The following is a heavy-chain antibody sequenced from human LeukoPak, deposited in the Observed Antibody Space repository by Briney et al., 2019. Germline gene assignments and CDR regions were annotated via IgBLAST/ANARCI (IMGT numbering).Heavy chain of an antibody. CDR3: ASVKDLNWFDP. CDR1: GGSFSGYY. Sequence: SETLSLTCAVYGGSFSGYYWSWIRQPPGKGLEWIGEINHSGSTNYNPSLKSRVTISVDTSKNQFSLKLSSVTAADTAVYYCASVKDLNWFDPWGQGTLVTVSS. J-gene: IGHJ5*02. V-gene: IGHV4-34*01. CDR2: INHSGST.